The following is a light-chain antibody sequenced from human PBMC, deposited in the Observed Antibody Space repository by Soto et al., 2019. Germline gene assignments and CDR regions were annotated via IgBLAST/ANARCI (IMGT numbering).Light chain of an antibody. Sequence: DIQMTQSPSSLSASVVDRVTITCPARQAIRNDLGWYQQKPAKAPKRLIYAASSLQSGVPSRFSGSGSATEFTLTISNLQPEDSATYYCLQHNTYPRTFGQGTKVEIK. CDR3: LQHNTYPRT. V-gene: IGKV1-17*02. CDR1: QAIRND. CDR2: AAS. J-gene: IGKJ1*01.